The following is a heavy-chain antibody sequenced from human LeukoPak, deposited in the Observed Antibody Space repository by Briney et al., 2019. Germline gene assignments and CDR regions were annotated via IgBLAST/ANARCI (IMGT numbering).Heavy chain of an antibody. Sequence: SETLSLTCAVSGYSINSDYYWGWIRQPPGKGLEWIGSIYHSGTTYYNPSLKSRVTTSVDTSKNQFSLNLRSVTAADTAVYYCASHQYYDLPGGAFDIWGLGTMVTVSS. J-gene: IGHJ3*02. CDR3: ASHQYYDLPGGAFDI. D-gene: IGHD3-3*01. CDR1: GYSINSDYY. V-gene: IGHV4-38-2*01. CDR2: IYHSGTT.